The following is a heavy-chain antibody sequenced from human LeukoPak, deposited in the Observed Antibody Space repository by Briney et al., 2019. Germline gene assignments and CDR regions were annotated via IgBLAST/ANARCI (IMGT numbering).Heavy chain of an antibody. J-gene: IGHJ4*02. CDR3: ARLYYYGSGSIN. Sequence: SETLSLTCTVSGGSISSSSYYWGWIRQPPGKGLEWIGYIYYSGSTNYNPSLKSRVTISVDTSKNQFSLKLSSVTAADTAVYYCARLYYYGSGSINWGQGTLVTVSS. V-gene: IGHV4-61*05. CDR1: GGSISSSSYY. CDR2: IYYSGST. D-gene: IGHD3-10*01.